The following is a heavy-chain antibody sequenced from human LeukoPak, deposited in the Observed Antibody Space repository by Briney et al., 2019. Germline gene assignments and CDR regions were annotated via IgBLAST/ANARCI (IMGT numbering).Heavy chain of an antibody. CDR2: VFYNGAT. CDR1: GGSISSSIYY. Sequence: PSETLSLTCIVSGGSISSSIYYWAWVRQPPGKGLEWIGTVFYNGATQYSPSLRSRVTISIDTSTNQFSLKLSSVTAADTAVYYCARDWRVTVTNGWYFDLWGRGTLVTVSS. D-gene: IGHD4-17*01. J-gene: IGHJ2*01. CDR3: ARDWRVTVTNGWYFDL. V-gene: IGHV4-39*07.